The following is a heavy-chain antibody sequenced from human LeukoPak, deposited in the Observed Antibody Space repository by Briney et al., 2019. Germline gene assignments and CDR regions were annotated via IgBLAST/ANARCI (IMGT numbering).Heavy chain of an antibody. CDR3: NTDYNYGENTRFGY. J-gene: IGHJ4*02. V-gene: IGHV3-15*01. CDR2: IKSKTDGGTT. D-gene: IGHD3-10*01. CDR1: GFTLSNAG. Sequence: GGSLRLSCAASGFTLSNAGMTWVRQAPGKGLEWVGRIKSKTDGGTTEYAAPVKGRFTISRDDSKKTLYLERNSLETEDTAVYYSNTDYNYGENTRFGYWGQGTLVTVSS.